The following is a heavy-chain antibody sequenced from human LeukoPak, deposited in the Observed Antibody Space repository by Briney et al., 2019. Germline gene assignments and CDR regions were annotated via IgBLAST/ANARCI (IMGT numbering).Heavy chain of an antibody. Sequence: GGSLRLSCAASGFTFSTFAMSWVRQDLGRGLEWVSSITGAGSTTYYPESVKGRFTISRDNSKNTLYLQMNSLRVEDTAVSFCVRDRNYFEALQRSYWGQGTLVTVSS. CDR3: VRDRNYFEALQRSY. CDR2: ITGAGSTT. D-gene: IGHD1-7*01. CDR1: GFTFSTFA. J-gene: IGHJ4*02. V-gene: IGHV3-23*01.